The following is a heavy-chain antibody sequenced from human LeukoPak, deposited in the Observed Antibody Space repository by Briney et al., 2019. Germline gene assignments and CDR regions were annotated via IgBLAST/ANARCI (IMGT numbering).Heavy chain of an antibody. J-gene: IGHJ4*02. CDR1: GFTFSTYA. CDR3: ARSEQQNFGDYEFDY. CDR2: ISSDGDSA. V-gene: IGHV3-64*01. D-gene: IGHD4-17*01. Sequence: GGSLRLSCAASGFTFSTYAMHWVRQAPGKGLEYVSAISSDGDSAYYANSVKGRFTISRDDSKNTLYLQMGSLRAEDMAVYYCARSEQQNFGDYEFDYWGQGTLVTVSS.